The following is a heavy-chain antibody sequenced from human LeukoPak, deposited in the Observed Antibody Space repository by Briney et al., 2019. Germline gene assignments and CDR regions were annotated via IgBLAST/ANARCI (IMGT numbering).Heavy chain of an antibody. D-gene: IGHD6-13*01. Sequence: ASVKVSCKTSGYTFTGYYIHWLRQAPGQGLEWMGWIDPNSGGTNYAQKFQGRVTMTRDTSISTAYMELSRLTSADTAVYRCATPSSSSWYGFDPWGQGTLVTVSS. CDR1: GYTFTGYY. CDR3: ATPSSSSWYGFDP. CDR2: IDPNSGGT. V-gene: IGHV1-2*02. J-gene: IGHJ5*02.